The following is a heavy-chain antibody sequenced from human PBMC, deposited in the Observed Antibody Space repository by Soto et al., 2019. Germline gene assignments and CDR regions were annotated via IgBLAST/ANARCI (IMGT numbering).Heavy chain of an antibody. D-gene: IGHD2-2*01. J-gene: IGHJ6*02. V-gene: IGHV4-39*01. Sequence: SEPLSLTCIVSGAFITISSYSGSWIRQPTGDGLELIETMYYGVNTYYNPSLESRVTISVDTPKNQFSLELSSVTAADTAVYSCARHPGYCSGSSCYGYYTMDVWGQGTTVT. CDR2: MYYGVNT. CDR3: ARHPGYCSGSSCYGYYTMDV. CDR1: GAFITISSYS.